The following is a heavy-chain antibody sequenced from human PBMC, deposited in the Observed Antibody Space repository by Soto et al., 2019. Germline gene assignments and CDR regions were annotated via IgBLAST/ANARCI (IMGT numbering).Heavy chain of an antibody. Sequence: PSETLSLTCTVSGGSISSSSYYWGWIRQPPGKGLEWIGSIYYSGSTYYNPSLKSRVTISVDTSKNQFSLKLSSVTAADTALYYCARLNAGTTYYYYGMDVWGQGTTVTVSS. CDR2: IYYSGST. V-gene: IGHV4-39*01. CDR3: ARLNAGTTYYYYGMDV. D-gene: IGHD1-7*01. CDR1: GGSISSSSYY. J-gene: IGHJ6*02.